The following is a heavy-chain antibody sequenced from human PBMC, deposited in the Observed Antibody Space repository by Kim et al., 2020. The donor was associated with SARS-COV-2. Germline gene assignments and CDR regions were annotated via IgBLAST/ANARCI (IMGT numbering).Heavy chain of an antibody. D-gene: IGHD3-10*01. Sequence: GGSLRLSCAASGFTFDDYAMHWVRQPPGKGLEWVSGINWNSGSTGYADSVKGRYTISRDNARNSLYLEMNSLRADDTALYFCARDIAHYYGSGCYFGFWGQGTQVTVSS. V-gene: IGHV3-9*01. CDR3: ARDIAHYYGSGCYFGF. J-gene: IGHJ1*01. CDR2: INWNSGST. CDR1: GFTFDDYA.